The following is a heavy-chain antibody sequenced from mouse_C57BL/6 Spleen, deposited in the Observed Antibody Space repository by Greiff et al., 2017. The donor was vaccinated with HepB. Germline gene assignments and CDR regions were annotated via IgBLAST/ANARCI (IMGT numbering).Heavy chain of an antibody. CDR2: IWTGGGT. CDR1: GFSLTSYA. CDR3: ARKKSSYYYGSRDWYFDV. V-gene: IGHV2-9-1*01. D-gene: IGHD1-1*01. J-gene: IGHJ1*03. Sequence: QVQLQQSGPGLVAPSQSLSITCTVSGFSLTSYAISWVRQPPGKGLEWLGVIWTGGGTNYNSALKSRLSISKDNSKSQVFLKMNSLQTDDTARYYCARKKSSYYYGSRDWYFDVWGTGTTVTVSS.